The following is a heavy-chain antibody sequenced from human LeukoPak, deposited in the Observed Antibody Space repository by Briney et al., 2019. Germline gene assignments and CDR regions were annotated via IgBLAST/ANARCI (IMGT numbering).Heavy chain of an antibody. CDR1: GFTFSSYA. Sequence: GGSLRLSCAASGFTFSSYAMSWVRQAPGKGLEWVSTISGSGGSTYDADSVKGRFTISRDNSKNTLHLQMNSLRAEDTAVYYCAKGGYSSSFDPWGQGTLVTVSS. J-gene: IGHJ5*02. D-gene: IGHD6-13*01. V-gene: IGHV3-23*01. CDR3: AKGGYSSSFDP. CDR2: ISGSGGST.